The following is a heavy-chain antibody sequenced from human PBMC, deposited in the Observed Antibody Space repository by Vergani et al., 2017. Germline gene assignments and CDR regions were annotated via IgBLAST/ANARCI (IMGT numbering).Heavy chain of an antibody. Sequence: QVQLVESGGGLVKPGGSLRLSCAASGFTFSDYYMSWIRQAPGKGLEWVSYISSSGSTIYYADSVKGRFTISRDNAKNSLYLQMNSLRAEDTAVYYCARDPPGGSPYYYDSSGYYFDAFDIWGQGTMVTVSS. D-gene: IGHD3-22*01. CDR3: ARDPPGGSPYYYDSSGYYFDAFDI. V-gene: IGHV3-11*01. CDR2: ISSSGSTI. CDR1: GFTFSDYY. J-gene: IGHJ3*02.